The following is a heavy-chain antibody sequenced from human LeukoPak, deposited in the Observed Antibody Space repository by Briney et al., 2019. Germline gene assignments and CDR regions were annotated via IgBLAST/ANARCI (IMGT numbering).Heavy chain of an antibody. CDR2: IKQDGSEK. J-gene: IGHJ4*02. D-gene: IGHD3-3*01. V-gene: IGHV3-7*01. CDR3: ARVRRFWSGYRYLDY. Sequence: GGSLRLSCAASGFTFSSYWMSWVRQAPGKGLEWVANIKQDGSEKYYVDSVKGRFTISRDNAKNSLYLQMNSLRAEDTAVYYCARVRRFWSGYRYLDYWGQGTLVTVSS. CDR1: GFTFSSYW.